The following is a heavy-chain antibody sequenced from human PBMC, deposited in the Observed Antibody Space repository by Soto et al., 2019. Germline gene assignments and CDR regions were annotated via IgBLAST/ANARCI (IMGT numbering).Heavy chain of an antibody. D-gene: IGHD2-2*01. J-gene: IGHJ6*02. CDR2: ISAYNGNT. Sequence: QVQLVQSGAEVKKPGASVKVSCKASGYTFTSYGISWVRQAPGQGLEWMGWISAYNGNTNYAQKLQGRVTMTTDTTTGTAYMELGSLRSEDTGVYYCARVRYCISTSCYGGGSYYYGMDVWGQGTTVTVSS. CDR1: GYTFTSYG. V-gene: IGHV1-18*01. CDR3: ARVRYCISTSCYGGGSYYYGMDV.